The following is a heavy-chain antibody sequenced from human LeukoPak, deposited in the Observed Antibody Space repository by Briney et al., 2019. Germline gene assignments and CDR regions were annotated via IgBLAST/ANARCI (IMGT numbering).Heavy chain of an antibody. CDR1: GGSISSGGYS. V-gene: IGHV4-30-2*05. CDR3: ARDGAYYDSSGYYTNWFDP. Sequence: PSQTLSLTCAVSGGSISSGGYSWSWIRQPPGKGLEWIGYIYYSGSTYYNPSLKSRVTISVDTSKNQFSLKLSSVTAADTAVYYCARDGAYYDSSGYYTNWFDPWGQGTLVTVSS. CDR2: IYYSGST. J-gene: IGHJ5*02. D-gene: IGHD3-22*01.